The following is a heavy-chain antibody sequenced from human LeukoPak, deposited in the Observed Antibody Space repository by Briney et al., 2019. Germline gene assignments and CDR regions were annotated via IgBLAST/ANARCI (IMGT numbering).Heavy chain of an antibody. D-gene: IGHD1-26*01. CDR2: INHSGST. V-gene: IGHV4-34*01. J-gene: IGHJ6*02. CDR3: ARHGGSYRYYYYYGMDV. CDR1: GGSFSGYY. Sequence: SSETLSLTCAVYGGSFSGYYWSWIRQPPGKGLEWIGEINHSGSTNYNPSLKSRVTISVDTSKNQFSLKLSSVTAADTAVYYCARHGGSYRYYYYYGMDVWGQGTTVTVSS.